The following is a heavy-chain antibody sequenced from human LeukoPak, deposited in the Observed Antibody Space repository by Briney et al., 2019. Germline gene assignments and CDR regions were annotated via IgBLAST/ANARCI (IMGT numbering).Heavy chain of an antibody. V-gene: IGHV3-23*01. D-gene: IGHD3-22*01. CDR3: AKGREGCDSSGYYFGYFQH. CDR2: ISGSGGST. CDR1: GFTFSSYA. Sequence: GSLRLSCAASGFTFSSYAMSWVRQAPGKGLEWVSAISGSGGSTYYADSVKGRFTISRDNSKNTLYLQMNSLRAEDTAVYYCAKGREGCDSSGYYFGYFQHWGQGTLVAVSS. J-gene: IGHJ1*01.